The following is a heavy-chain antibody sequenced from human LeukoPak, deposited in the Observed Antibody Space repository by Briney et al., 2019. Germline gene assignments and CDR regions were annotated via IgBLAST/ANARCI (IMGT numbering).Heavy chain of an antibody. V-gene: IGHV4-4*07. CDR1: GGSISSYY. J-gene: IGHJ4*02. D-gene: IGHD6-13*01. Sequence: SETLSLTCTVSGGSISSYYWSWIRQPAGKGLEWIGRIYTSGSTNYNPSLKSRVTMSVDTSKNQFSLKLSSVTAADTAVYYCGRGRQQGGDFDYWGQGTLVTVSS. CDR3: GRGRQQGGDFDY. CDR2: IYTSGST.